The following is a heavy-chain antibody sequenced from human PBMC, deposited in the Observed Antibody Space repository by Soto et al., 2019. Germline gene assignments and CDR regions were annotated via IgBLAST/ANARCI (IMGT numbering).Heavy chain of an antibody. Sequence: QVQLVESGGGVVQPGRSLRLSCAASGFPFSISGMHWVRQAPGKGLEWVAVISYDGSNKDYADSVKGRFTISRDNSKNTLYLQMSSLRAEDTAVFYCAASAHGSGGSSFDYWGQGTLVTVSS. J-gene: IGHJ4*02. CDR3: AASAHGSGGSSFDY. D-gene: IGHD2-15*01. CDR2: ISYDGSNK. V-gene: IGHV3-30*03. CDR1: GFPFSISG.